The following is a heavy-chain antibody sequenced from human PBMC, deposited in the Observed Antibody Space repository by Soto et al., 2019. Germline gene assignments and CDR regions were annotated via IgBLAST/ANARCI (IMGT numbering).Heavy chain of an antibody. D-gene: IGHD3-9*01. J-gene: IGHJ6*03. CDR3: ASGATDILTGSRPAYYYYYLDV. V-gene: IGHV3-21*01. CDR2: IGSTSDDI. Sequence: GGSLRLSCAASGFTFSTYSMNWVRQAPGKGLEWVASIGSTSDDIYYEDSVKGRFTISRENAKNSLYLQMTSLRAEDTAVYYCASGATDILTGSRPAYYYYYLDVWGKGTTVTVSS. CDR1: GFTFSTYS.